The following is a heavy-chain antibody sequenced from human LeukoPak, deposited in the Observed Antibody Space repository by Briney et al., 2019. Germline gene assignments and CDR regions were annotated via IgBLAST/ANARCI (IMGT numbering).Heavy chain of an antibody. CDR2: INHSGST. J-gene: IGHJ4*02. V-gene: IGHV4-38-2*02. Sequence: PSETLSLTCSVSGYSINSGYYWGWIRQPPGKGLEWIGSINHSGSTYYSPSLKSRVTISVDTSKNQFSLRLSSVTAADTAVYYCARRITGTLAPIDSWGQGTLVTVSS. CDR3: ARRITGTLAPIDS. CDR1: GYSINSGYY. D-gene: IGHD1-20*01.